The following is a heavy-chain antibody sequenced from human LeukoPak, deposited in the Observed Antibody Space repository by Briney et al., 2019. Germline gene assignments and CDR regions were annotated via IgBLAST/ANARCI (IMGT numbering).Heavy chain of an antibody. Sequence: SVKVSCKVSGGTFSSYAISWVRQAPGQGLEWMGRIIPIFGTANYAQKFQGRVTITTDESTSTAYMELSSLRSEDTAVYYCAREESGGSGSYYNSYWGQGTLVTVSS. V-gene: IGHV1-69*05. CDR2: IIPIFGTA. CDR1: GGTFSSYA. D-gene: IGHD3-10*01. J-gene: IGHJ4*02. CDR3: AREESGGSGSYYNSY.